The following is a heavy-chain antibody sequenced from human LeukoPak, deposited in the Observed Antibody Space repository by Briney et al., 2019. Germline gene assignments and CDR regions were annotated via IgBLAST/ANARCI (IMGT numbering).Heavy chain of an antibody. J-gene: IGHJ4*02. CDR3: ARGDDIVVVPAAMTFDY. CDR2: IYPGDSDT. CDR1: GYSFTSYW. Sequence: GESLKISCKGSGYSFTSYWIGWVRQMPGKGLEWMGIIYPGDSDTRYSPSFQGQVTISADKSISTAYLQWSSLNASDTAMYYCARGDDIVVVPAAMTFDYWGQGTLVTVSS. V-gene: IGHV5-51*01. D-gene: IGHD2-2*01.